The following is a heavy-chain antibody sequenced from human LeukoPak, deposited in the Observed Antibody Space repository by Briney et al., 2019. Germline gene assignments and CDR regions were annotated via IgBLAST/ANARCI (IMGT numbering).Heavy chain of an antibody. J-gene: IGHJ4*02. CDR2: ISSRSSTI. CDR3: ARSPGMMGY. Sequence: PGGSLRLSCAASGFTFHFYSMTWVRQAPGKGLEWVSYISSRSSTIYYTDSVKGRFTVSRDNAKNSLNLQMNSLRVEDTAVYYCARSPGMMGYWGQGTLVTVSS. CDR1: GFTFHFYS. D-gene: IGHD3-16*01. V-gene: IGHV3-48*01.